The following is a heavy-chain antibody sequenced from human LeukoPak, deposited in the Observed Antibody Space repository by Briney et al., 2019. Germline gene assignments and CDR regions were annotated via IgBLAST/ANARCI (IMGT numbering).Heavy chain of an antibody. V-gene: IGHV1-69*13. CDR3: ARSQDKIAAAGGD. D-gene: IGHD6-13*01. CDR2: IIPIFGTA. Sequence: SVKVSCKASGYTFTSYYMHWVRQAPGQGLEWMGGIIPIFGTANYAQKFQGRVTITADESTSTAYMELSSLRSEDTAVYYCARSQDKIAAAGGDWGQGTLVTVSS. J-gene: IGHJ4*02. CDR1: GYTFTSYY.